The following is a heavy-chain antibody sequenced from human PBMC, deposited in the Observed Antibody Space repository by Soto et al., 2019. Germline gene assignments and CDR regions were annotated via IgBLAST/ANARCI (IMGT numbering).Heavy chain of an antibody. D-gene: IGHD6-19*01. CDR1: GGSISSYY. V-gene: IGHV4-4*07. Sequence: QVQLQESGPGLVKPSETLSLTCTVSGGSISSYYWSWIRQPAGKGLEWIGRIYTSGSTNYNPSLKSGVTMSVDTSKNQFSLKLSSVTAADTAVYYCARAGYSSGWYRLSYWGQGTLVTVSS. CDR3: ARAGYSSGWYRLSY. J-gene: IGHJ4*02. CDR2: IYTSGST.